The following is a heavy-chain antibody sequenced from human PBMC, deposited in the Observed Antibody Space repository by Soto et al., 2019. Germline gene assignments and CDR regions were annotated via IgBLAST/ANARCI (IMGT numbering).Heavy chain of an antibody. V-gene: IGHV4-39*01. J-gene: IGHJ4*02. CDR3: MLGSGWKDFDY. CDR2: IYYSECT. CDR1: GGSFSSYY. D-gene: IGHD3-22*01. Sequence: SETLCLTCAVYGGSFSSYYWGWFRQPPAKGVEWIGSIYYSECTYYNPPLKSRVTISVDTSKNQFSLKLSSVTVAVTAVYYCMLGSGWKDFDYWGQGTLVTVSS.